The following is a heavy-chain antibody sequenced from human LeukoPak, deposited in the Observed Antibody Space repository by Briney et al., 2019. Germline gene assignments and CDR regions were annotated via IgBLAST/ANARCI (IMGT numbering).Heavy chain of an antibody. CDR2: ISGSGGST. Sequence: HPGGSLRLSCAASGFTFSSYAMSWVRQAPGKGLEWVSAISGSGGSTYYADSVKGRFTISRDNSKNTLYLQMNSLRAEDTAVYYCARDPYTSGWSFTFDYWGQGSLVTVSS. J-gene: IGHJ4*02. CDR3: ARDPYTSGWSFTFDY. D-gene: IGHD6-19*01. V-gene: IGHV3-23*01. CDR1: GFTFSSYA.